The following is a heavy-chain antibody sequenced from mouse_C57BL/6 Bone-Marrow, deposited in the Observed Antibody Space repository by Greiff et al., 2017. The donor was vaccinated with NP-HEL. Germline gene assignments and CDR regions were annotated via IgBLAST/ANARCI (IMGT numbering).Heavy chain of an antibody. D-gene: IGHD1-1*01. V-gene: IGHV1-69*01. CDR3: ARWYYGSSYFDY. Sequence: QVQLQQPGAELVMPGASVKLSCKASGYTFTSYWMHLVKQRPGQGLEWIGEIDPSDSYTNYNQKFKGKSTLTVDKSSSTAYMQLSSLTSEDSAVYYCARWYYGSSYFDYWGQGTTLTVSS. J-gene: IGHJ2*01. CDR2: IDPSDSYT. CDR1: GYTFTSYW.